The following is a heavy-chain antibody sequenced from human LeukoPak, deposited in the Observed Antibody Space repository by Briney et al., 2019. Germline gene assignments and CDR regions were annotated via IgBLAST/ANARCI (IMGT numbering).Heavy chain of an antibody. CDR1: GFTLSNYA. V-gene: IGHV3-23*01. Sequence: GGSLRLSCAASGFTLSNYAMSWVRQAPGEGLEWVSAISGSGGSTYYADSVKGRFTISRDNSKNTQYLQMNSLRAEDTAVYYCAKDLVNMVRGYRKSPFDYWGQGTLVTVSS. CDR3: AKDLVNMVRGYRKSPFDY. J-gene: IGHJ4*02. D-gene: IGHD3-10*01. CDR2: ISGSGGST.